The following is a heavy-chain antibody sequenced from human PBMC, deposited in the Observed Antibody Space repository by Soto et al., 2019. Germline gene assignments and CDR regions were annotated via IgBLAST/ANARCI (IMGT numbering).Heavy chain of an antibody. Sequence: ASVKVSCKASGYTFTSYGISWVRQAPGQGLEWMGWISAYNGNTNYAQKLQGRVTMTTDTSTSTAYMELRSLRSDDTAVYYCARVSPAVDYGGNGGYCFDYWGQGTLVTVSS. CDR1: GYTFTSYG. CDR2: ISAYNGNT. CDR3: ARVSPAVDYGGNGGYCFDY. V-gene: IGHV1-18*04. J-gene: IGHJ4*02. D-gene: IGHD4-17*01.